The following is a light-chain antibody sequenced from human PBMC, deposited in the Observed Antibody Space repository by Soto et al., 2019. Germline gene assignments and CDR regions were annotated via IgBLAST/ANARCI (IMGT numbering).Light chain of an antibody. J-gene: IGLJ3*02. CDR1: NIGSKS. CDR2: YDS. CDR3: QVWDISSGHVV. V-gene: IGLV3-21*01. Sequence: SYELTQPPSVSVAPGQTASVACGGSNIGSKSVHWYQKKSGQAPVLFMYYDSGRPSGIPERCSGSNSGNTATLTISRVEDGDEADYYCQVWDISSGHVVFGGGTKLTVL.